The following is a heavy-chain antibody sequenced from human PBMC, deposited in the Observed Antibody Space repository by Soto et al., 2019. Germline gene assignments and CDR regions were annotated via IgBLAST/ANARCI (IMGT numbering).Heavy chain of an antibody. CDR1: GFPFSLYL. V-gene: IGHV3-7*01. Sequence: EVQLVESGGDLVQPGGSLRLSCAASGFPFSLYLMSWVRQAPGKGLEWVANIGPDGSAKYYMGSVKGRPTIARDNANSSLYLQMDSLRVEDTAIYYCSRDICGRTTGCVNWGQGTQVIVSS. CDR3: SRDICGRTTGCVN. CDR2: IGPDGSAK. D-gene: IGHD3-9*01. J-gene: IGHJ4*02.